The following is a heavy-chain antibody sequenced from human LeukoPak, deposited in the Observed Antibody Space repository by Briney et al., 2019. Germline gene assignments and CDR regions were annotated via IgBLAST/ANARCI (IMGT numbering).Heavy chain of an antibody. J-gene: IGHJ4*02. CDR2: ISSSSSYI. CDR1: GFTFSSYS. CDR3: ARAAMVVAATFLDY. Sequence: GGSLRPSCAASGFTFSSYSMNWVRQAPGKGLEWVSSISSSSSYIYYADSVKGRFTISRDNAKSSLYLQMNSLGAEDTAVYYCARAAMVVAATFLDYWGQGTLVTVSS. D-gene: IGHD2-15*01. V-gene: IGHV3-21*01.